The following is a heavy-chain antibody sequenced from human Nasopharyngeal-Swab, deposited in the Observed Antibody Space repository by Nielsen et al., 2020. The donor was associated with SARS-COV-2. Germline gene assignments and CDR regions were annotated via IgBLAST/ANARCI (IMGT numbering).Heavy chain of an antibody. CDR3: AKDRESGDDSEEYYHYYGMDV. V-gene: IGHV3-23*01. D-gene: IGHD5-12*01. Sequence: GESLKISCAASGFTFSNFAMIWVRQAPGKGLEWVSVISGGSDSTYYTDSVRGRFTISRDNSKNTLNLQMNNLRAEDTAIYYCAKDRESGDDSEEYYHYYGMDVWGQGAPVTVAS. CDR2: ISGGSDST. CDR1: GFTFSNFA. J-gene: IGHJ6*01.